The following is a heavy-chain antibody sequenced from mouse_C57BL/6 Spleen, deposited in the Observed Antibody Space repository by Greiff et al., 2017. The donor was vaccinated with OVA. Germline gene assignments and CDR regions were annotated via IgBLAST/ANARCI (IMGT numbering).Heavy chain of an antibody. D-gene: IGHD2-4*01. J-gene: IGHJ3*01. Sequence: QVQLQQPGAELVKPGASVKLSCKASGYTFTSYWMHWVKQRPGQGLEWIGMIHPNSGSTNYNEKFKSKATLTVDKSSSTAYMQLSSLTSEDSAVYYGARQGTYDYDGAYWGQGTLVTVSA. CDR3: ARQGTYDYDGAY. CDR1: GYTFTSYW. V-gene: IGHV1-64*01. CDR2: IHPNSGST.